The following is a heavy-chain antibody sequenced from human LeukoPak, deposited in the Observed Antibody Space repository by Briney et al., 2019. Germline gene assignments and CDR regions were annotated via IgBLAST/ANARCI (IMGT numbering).Heavy chain of an antibody. J-gene: IGHJ5*02. D-gene: IGHD6-19*01. V-gene: IGHV4-34*01. Sequence: PSETLSLTCAVYGGSFTTYYGTWIRQPPGKGLEWIGSIYYSGNTYYNASLKSQVSISIDTSKNQFSLKLSSVTAADTAVYYCAREEEGSSGQTPDNWFDPWGQGTLVTVSS. CDR2: IYYSGNT. CDR3: AREEEGSSGQTPDNWFDP. CDR1: GGSFTTYY.